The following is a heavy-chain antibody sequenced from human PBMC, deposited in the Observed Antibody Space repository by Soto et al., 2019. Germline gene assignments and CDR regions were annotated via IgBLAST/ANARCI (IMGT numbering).Heavy chain of an antibody. D-gene: IGHD3-9*01. V-gene: IGHV2-5*01. J-gene: IGHJ4*02. Sequence: AGPTRRNPKNTRTLTWTFSGFTISTSGVGVGWIRHPPGKALEWLALIYWNDDMRYSPSLKSRLTITKDTSKNQVVLTMTNVAAVDTATYYCAHRPSLSGTSDYWRQGHLVPVSS. CDR3: AHRPSLSGTSDY. CDR1: GFTISTSGVG. CDR2: IYWNDDM.